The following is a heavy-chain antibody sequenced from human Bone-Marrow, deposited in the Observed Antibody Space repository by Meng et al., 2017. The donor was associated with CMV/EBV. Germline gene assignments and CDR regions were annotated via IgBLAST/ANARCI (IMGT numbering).Heavy chain of an antibody. CDR2: IRYDGSNK. CDR1: GFTFSSYG. D-gene: IGHD6-13*01. V-gene: IGHV3-30*02. J-gene: IGHJ6*02. Sequence: GESLKISCAASGFTFSSYGMHWVRQAPGKGLEWVAFIRYDGSNKYYADSVKSRFTISRDNSKNTLYLQMNSLRAEDTAVYYCAKEEVLEQLVPFPYYYYYGMDVWGQGTTVTVSS. CDR3: AKEEVLEQLVPFPYYYYYGMDV.